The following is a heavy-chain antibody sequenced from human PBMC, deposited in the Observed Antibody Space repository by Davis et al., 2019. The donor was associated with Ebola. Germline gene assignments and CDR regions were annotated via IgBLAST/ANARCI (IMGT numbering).Heavy chain of an antibody. D-gene: IGHD6-6*01. CDR1: GGSISSSNW. V-gene: IGHV4-4*02. J-gene: IGHJ6*02. CDR3: ARGSSSSSGYYYYGMDV. CDR2: INHSGST. Sequence: MPSETLSLTCAVSGGSISSSNWWSWVRQPPGKGLEWIGEINHSGSTNYNPSLKSRVTISVDTSKNQFSLKLSSVTAADTAVYYCARGSSSSSGYYYYGMDVWGQGTTVTVSS.